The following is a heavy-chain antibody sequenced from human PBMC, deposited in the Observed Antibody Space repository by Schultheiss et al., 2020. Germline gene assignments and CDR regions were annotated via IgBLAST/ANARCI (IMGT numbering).Heavy chain of an antibody. Sequence: GGSLRLSCAASGFTFSDYYMSWIRQAPGKGLEWVSYSSSSSSYTNYADSVKGRFTISRDNAKNSLYLQMNSLRAEDTAVYYCASRDSYGMDVWGQGTTVTVSS. V-gene: IGHV3-11*06. CDR2: SSSSSSYT. CDR3: ASRDSYGMDV. J-gene: IGHJ6*02. CDR1: GFTFSDYY.